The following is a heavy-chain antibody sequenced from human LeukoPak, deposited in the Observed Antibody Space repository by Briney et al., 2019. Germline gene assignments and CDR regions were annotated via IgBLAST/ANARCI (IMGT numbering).Heavy chain of an antibody. CDR2: ISGSGGGT. J-gene: IGHJ3*02. Sequence: PGGSLRLSCAASGFTFSSYAMSWVRQAPGKGLEWVSAISGSGGGTYYADSVKGRFTISRDNSKNTLYLQMNSLRAEDTAVYYCARTLHPVMVRGPIPIWGQGTMVTVSS. V-gene: IGHV3-23*01. D-gene: IGHD3-10*01. CDR1: GFTFSSYA. CDR3: ARTLHPVMVRGPIPI.